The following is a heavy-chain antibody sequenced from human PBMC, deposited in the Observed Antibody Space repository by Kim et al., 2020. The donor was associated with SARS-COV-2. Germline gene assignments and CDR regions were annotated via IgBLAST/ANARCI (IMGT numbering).Heavy chain of an antibody. CDR1: GFTFRSYG. V-gene: IGHV3-33*01. CDR3: ARDTSSWYYFDY. J-gene: IGHJ4*02. Sequence: GGSLRLSCAASGFTFRSYGMHRVRQAPGKGLEWVAIIWYDGSNTYYADSVKGRFTISRDNSKNTLYLQMNSLRAEDTAIYYCARDTSSWYYFDYWGQGTLVTVSS. CDR2: IWYDGSNT. D-gene: IGHD6-13*01.